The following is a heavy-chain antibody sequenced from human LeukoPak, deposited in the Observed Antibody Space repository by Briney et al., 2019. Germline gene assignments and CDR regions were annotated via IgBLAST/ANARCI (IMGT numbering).Heavy chain of an antibody. Sequence: PSGALSLTCTVSGGSISSSSYYWGWIRQPPGKGLEWIGSIYYSGSTYYNPSLKSRVTISIDTSKKQFSLKLSSVTAADTAVYYCARGNVDYFDYWGQGTLVTVSS. V-gene: IGHV4-39*01. J-gene: IGHJ4*02. CDR1: GGSISSSSYY. CDR3: ARGNVDYFDY. CDR2: IYYSGST. D-gene: IGHD2-21*01.